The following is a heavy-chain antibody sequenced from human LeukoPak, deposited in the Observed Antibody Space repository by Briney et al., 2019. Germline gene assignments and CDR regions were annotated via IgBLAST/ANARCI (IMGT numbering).Heavy chain of an antibody. V-gene: IGHV4-34*01. CDR1: GGSFSGYY. Sequence: SETLSLTCAVYGGSFSGYYWGWIRQAPGKGLEWIGEINHSGSTNYNPSLKSRVTISVDTSKNQFSLKLSSVTAADTAVYYCAREGDYWGQGTLVTVSS. CDR3: AREGDY. CDR2: INHSGST. J-gene: IGHJ4*02.